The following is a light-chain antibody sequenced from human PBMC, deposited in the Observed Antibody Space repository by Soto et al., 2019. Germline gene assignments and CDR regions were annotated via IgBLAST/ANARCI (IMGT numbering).Light chain of an antibody. CDR1: SSEVGGYNY. CDR3: SSYTSSSTLV. CDR2: DVS. V-gene: IGLV2-14*01. J-gene: IGLJ2*01. Sequence: QSALTQPASVCGSPGQSITISCTGTSSEVGGYNYVSWYQQHPGKAPKLMIYDVSDRRSGVSNRFSGSTSGNTASLTISALQAEDEADYYCSSYTSSSTLVFGGGTKLTVL.